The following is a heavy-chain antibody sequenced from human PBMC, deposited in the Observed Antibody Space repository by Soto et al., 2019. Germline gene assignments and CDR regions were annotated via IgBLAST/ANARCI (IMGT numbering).Heavy chain of an antibody. CDR3: ARGGCDSSSQHYFDY. J-gene: IGHJ4*02. CDR1: GGSIRSYC. Sequence: TSETLSLTCTDSGGSIRSYCWCWIRQPPGKGLEWIGYIYYSGSTNYNPSLKSRVTISVDTSKDQFSLKLSSVTAADTAVYYCARGGCDSSSQHYFDYWGQGTQVTVSS. CDR2: IYYSGST. D-gene: IGHD6-6*01. V-gene: IGHV4-59*01.